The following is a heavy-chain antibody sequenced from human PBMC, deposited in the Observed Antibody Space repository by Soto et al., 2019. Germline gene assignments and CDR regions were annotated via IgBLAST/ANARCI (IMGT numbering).Heavy chain of an antibody. CDR1: GFTFSSYG. CDR2: ISYDGSNK. J-gene: IGHJ6*02. V-gene: IGHV3-30*18. Sequence: QVQLVESGGGVVQPGRSLRLSCAASGFTFSSYGMHWVRQAPGKGLVWVAVISYDGSNKYYADSVKGRFTISRDNSKNTLYLQMNSLRAEDTAVYYCAKDLSSSLYGESDYGMDVWGQGTTVTVSS. CDR3: AKDLSSSLYGESDYGMDV. D-gene: IGHD6-13*01.